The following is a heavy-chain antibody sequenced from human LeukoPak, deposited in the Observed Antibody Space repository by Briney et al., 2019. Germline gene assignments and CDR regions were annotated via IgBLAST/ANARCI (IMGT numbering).Heavy chain of an antibody. D-gene: IGHD3-16*01. V-gene: IGHV5-51*01. CDR3: AIFDFLFGEIDNSFDP. J-gene: IGHJ5*02. CDR1: GYNFTIYW. Sequence: GESLKISCKGSGYNFTIYWIGWVRQMPGKGLEWMGIIYPGDSDTRYSPSFQGQVTISADKSISTAYLQWSSLKASDTAMYYCAIFDFLFGEIDNSFDPWGQGTQVTVSS. CDR2: IYPGDSDT.